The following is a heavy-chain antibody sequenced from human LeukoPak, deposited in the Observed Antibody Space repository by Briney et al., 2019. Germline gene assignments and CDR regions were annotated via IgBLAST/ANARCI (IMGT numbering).Heavy chain of an antibody. Sequence: ASVKVSCKASGYTFTGYYMHWVRQAPGQGLEWMGWINPNSGGTNYAQKFQGRATMTRDTSISTAYMELNRLRSDDTAVYYCARDRDYGSGIFDYWGREPWSPSPQ. CDR3: ARDRDYGSGIFDY. CDR1: GYTFTGYY. D-gene: IGHD3-10*01. J-gene: IGHJ4*02. CDR2: INPNSGGT. V-gene: IGHV1-2*02.